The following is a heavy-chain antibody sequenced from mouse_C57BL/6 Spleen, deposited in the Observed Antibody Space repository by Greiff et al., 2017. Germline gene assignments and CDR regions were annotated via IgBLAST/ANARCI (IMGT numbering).Heavy chain of an antibody. Sequence: QVQLQQPGAELVRPGSSVKLSCKASGYTFTSYWMHWVKQRPIQGLEWIGNIDPSDSETHYNQKFKDKATLTVDKSSSTAYMQLSSLTSEDSAVYYCARGIYEYNYAMDYWGQGTSVTVSS. CDR3: ARGIYEYNYAMDY. V-gene: IGHV1-52*01. D-gene: IGHD2-4*01. CDR2: IDPSDSET. J-gene: IGHJ4*01. CDR1: GYTFTSYW.